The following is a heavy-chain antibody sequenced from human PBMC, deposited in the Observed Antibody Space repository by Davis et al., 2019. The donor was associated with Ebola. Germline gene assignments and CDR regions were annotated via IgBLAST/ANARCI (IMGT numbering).Heavy chain of an antibody. D-gene: IGHD3-3*01. CDR1: GGSISSYY. CDR2: INHSGST. Sequence: SETLSLTCTVSGGSISSYYWSWIRQPPGKGLEWIGEINHSGSTNYNPSLKSRVTISVDTSKNQFSLKLSSVTAADTAVYYCVEIFGVVNYWGQGTLVTVSS. J-gene: IGHJ4*02. CDR3: VEIFGVVNY. V-gene: IGHV4-34*01.